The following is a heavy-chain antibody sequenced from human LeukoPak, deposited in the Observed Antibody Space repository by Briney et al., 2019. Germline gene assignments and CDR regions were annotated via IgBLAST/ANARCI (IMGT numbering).Heavy chain of an antibody. J-gene: IGHJ4*02. CDR3: ASIAVAEYYFDY. Sequence: SETLSLTCAVYGGSFSAYSWSWIRLPPGKGLEWIGEINHSGSTNYNPSLKSRVTMSVDTSKNQLSLKLTSVTAADTAVYYCASIAVAEYYFDYWGQGTLVTVSS. D-gene: IGHD6-19*01. CDR2: INHSGST. CDR1: GGSFSAYS. V-gene: IGHV4-34*01.